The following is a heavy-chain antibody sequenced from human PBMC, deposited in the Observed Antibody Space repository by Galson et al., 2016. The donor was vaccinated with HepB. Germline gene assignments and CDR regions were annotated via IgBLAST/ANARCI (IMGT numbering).Heavy chain of an antibody. Sequence: VKVSCKASGYTYKTYGITWVRQAPGQGLEWMGWLAASNGNTIYGQDFQGRVTMTTDTSTSTAYMELRSLRSDDTAVYYCARTPYCGGDCSDFWGQGTLVTVSS. CDR2: LAASNGNT. D-gene: IGHD2-21*02. V-gene: IGHV1-18*01. CDR3: ARTPYCGGDCSDF. CDR1: GYTYKTYG. J-gene: IGHJ4*02.